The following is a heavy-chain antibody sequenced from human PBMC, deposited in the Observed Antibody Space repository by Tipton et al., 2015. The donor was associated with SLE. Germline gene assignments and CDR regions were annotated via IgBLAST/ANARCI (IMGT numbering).Heavy chain of an antibody. V-gene: IGHV3-9*01. J-gene: IGHJ4*02. CDR3: ARAYSSGWSYYFDF. CDR1: GFTFDDYA. D-gene: IGHD3-22*01. Sequence: SLRLSCAASGFTFDDYAMHWVRQAPGKGLEWLSGLSWDSGSVGYADSVRGRFTISRDNARNSLFLQMNSLRVDDTAFYFCARAYSSGWSYYFDFWGQGALVTVSS. CDR2: LSWDSGSV.